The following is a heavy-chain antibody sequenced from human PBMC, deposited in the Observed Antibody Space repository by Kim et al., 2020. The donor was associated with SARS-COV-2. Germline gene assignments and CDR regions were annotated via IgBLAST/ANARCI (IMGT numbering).Heavy chain of an antibody. Sequence: GGSLRLSCAASGFTFSGYAMNWIRQAPGKGLEWVACISANNKYLYYADSVKGRFNISSDNAKNSLYLHMSSLRAEDTAVYYCARDRSPVWFREKEFDPWGQGTLVTVSS. D-gene: IGHD3-10*01. J-gene: IGHJ5*02. CDR1: GFTFSGYA. V-gene: IGHV3-21*01. CDR2: ISANNKYL. CDR3: ARDRSPVWFREKEFDP.